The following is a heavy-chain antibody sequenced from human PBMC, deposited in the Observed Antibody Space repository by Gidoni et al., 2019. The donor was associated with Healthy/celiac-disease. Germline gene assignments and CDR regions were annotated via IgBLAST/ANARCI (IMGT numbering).Heavy chain of an antibody. CDR1: GFTFSLYS. V-gene: IGHV3-21*01. D-gene: IGHD2-2*01. Sequence: EVQLVASGGGLVKPGGSPRLSCAASGFTFSLYSVNWLRQAPGKGLEWVSSISSSSSYIFYADSVKGRFTISRDNAKNSLYLQMNSRRAEDTAVYYCARDQYCSSTSCYDNYYYYGMDVWGQGTTVTVSS. J-gene: IGHJ6*02. CDR3: ARDQYCSSTSCYDNYYYYGMDV. CDR2: ISSSSSYI.